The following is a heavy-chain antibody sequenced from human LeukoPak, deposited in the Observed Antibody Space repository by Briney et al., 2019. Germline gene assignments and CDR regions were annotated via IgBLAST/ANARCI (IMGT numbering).Heavy chain of an antibody. V-gene: IGHV1-8*02. CDR2: MNPNSGIT. D-gene: IGHD3-16*01. CDR3: AREGGSIDWFDP. CDR1: GYIFTGYY. Sequence: ASVKVSCKASGYIFTGYYMHWVRQAPGQGLEWMGWMNPNSGITDYAQKFQGRVTMTRNTSISTAYMELSSLRSDDTAVYYCAREGGSIDWFDPWGQGTLVIVSS. J-gene: IGHJ5*02.